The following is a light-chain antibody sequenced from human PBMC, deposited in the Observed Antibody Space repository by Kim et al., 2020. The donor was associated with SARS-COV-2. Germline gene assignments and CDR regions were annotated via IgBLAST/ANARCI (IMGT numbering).Light chain of an antibody. V-gene: IGLV1-51*01. CDR1: RSNIGSNP. CDR2: DNN. J-gene: IGLJ3*02. Sequence: QSVLTQPPSVSAAPGQKVTISGSGSRSNIGSNPVSWYQQFPGTAPKLITYDNNKRPSGIPDRFSSSKSGTSATLGITGLRTGDEAHYYCATWDTSLTVGVFGGGTKVTVL. CDR3: ATWDTSLTVGV.